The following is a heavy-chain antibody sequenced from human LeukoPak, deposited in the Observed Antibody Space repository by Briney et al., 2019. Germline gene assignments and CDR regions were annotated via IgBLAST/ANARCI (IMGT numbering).Heavy chain of an antibody. D-gene: IGHD6-19*01. CDR3: ARDIAVARD. V-gene: IGHV3-74*01. CDR2: INSDGRST. CDR1: GFTFSSYW. J-gene: IGHJ4*02. Sequence: GGSLRLSCAASGFTFSSYWMHWVRQAPGKALVWVSRINSDGRSTTYADSVKGRLTISRDNAKNTLYLQMNSLRAEDTAVYYCARDIAVARDWGQGTLVTVSS.